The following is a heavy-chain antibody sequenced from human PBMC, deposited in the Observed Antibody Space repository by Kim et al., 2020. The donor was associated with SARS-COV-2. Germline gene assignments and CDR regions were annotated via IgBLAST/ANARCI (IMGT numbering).Heavy chain of an antibody. CDR1: GGSISSSSYY. CDR2: IYYSGST. J-gene: IGHJ6*03. D-gene: IGHD5-18*01. V-gene: IGHV4-39*01. Sequence: SETLSLTCTVSGGSISSSSYYWGWIRQPPGKGLEWIGSIYYSGSTYYNPSLKSRVTISVDTSKNQFSLKLSSVTAADTAVYYCARHAGYSYGWAHPYYYYFYMDVWGKGTTVTVSS. CDR3: ARHAGYSYGWAHPYYYYFYMDV.